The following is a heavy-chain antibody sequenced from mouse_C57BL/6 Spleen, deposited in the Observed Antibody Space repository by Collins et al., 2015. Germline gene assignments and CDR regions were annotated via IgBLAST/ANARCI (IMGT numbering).Heavy chain of an antibody. Sequence: QIQLVQSGPELKKPGETVKISCKASGYTFTTYGMSWVKQAPGKGLKWMGWINTYSGVPTYADDFKGRFAFSLETSASTAYLQINNLKNEDTATYFCARSYAMDYWGQGTSVTVSS. CDR2: INTYSGVP. J-gene: IGHJ4*01. V-gene: IGHV9-3*01. CDR3: ARSYAMDY. CDR1: GYTFTTYG.